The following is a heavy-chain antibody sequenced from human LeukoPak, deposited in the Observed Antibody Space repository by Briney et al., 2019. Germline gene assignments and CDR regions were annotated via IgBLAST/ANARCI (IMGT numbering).Heavy chain of an antibody. CDR3: ARDWAGLRYFDWLLGGGDY. CDR2: IKQDGSEK. Sequence: GGSLRLSCAASGFTFSSYWMTWARQAPGKGLEWVANIKQDGSEKNYVDSVKGRFTISRDNAKNSLYLQMNSLRAEDTAVYYCARDWAGLRYFDWLLGGGDYWGQGTLVTVSS. V-gene: IGHV3-7*01. CDR1: GFTFSSYW. J-gene: IGHJ4*02. D-gene: IGHD3-9*01.